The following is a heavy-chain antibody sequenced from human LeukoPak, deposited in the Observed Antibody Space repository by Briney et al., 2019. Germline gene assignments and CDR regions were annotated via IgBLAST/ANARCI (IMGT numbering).Heavy chain of an antibody. Sequence: GGSLRLSCAASGFTLSIYAMHWVREAPGKGREWVAVISYDGSNKYYADSVKGRFTISRDNSKNTLYLQMNSLRAEDTAVYYCARVHQYYDILTGFPDYWGQGTLVTVSS. V-gene: IGHV3-30-3*01. J-gene: IGHJ4*02. CDR2: ISYDGSNK. D-gene: IGHD3-9*01. CDR3: ARVHQYYDILTGFPDY. CDR1: GFTLSIYA.